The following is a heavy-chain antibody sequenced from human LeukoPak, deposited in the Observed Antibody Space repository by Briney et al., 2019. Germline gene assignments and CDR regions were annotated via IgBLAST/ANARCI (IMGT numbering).Heavy chain of an antibody. CDR3: ARDMGHYDSSAHDI. CDR2: INPKTGDT. Sequence: ASVRVSCKACGYTFIGYYMYWVRQAPGQGLECMGWINPKTGDTNYAEKFQGRVTMTRDTSTSTAYMELSGLRSDDTAVYYCARDMGHYDSSAHDIWGQGTLVTVSS. CDR1: GYTFIGYY. V-gene: IGHV1-2*02. J-gene: IGHJ4*02. D-gene: IGHD3-22*01.